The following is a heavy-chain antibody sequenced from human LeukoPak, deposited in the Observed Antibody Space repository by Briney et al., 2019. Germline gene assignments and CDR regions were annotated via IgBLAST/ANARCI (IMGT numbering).Heavy chain of an antibody. CDR3: ARGYCSSTSCYGGGDFDY. V-gene: IGHV1-69*04. D-gene: IGHD2-2*01. J-gene: IGHJ4*02. CDR1: GGTFSSYA. Sequence: GASVKVSCKASGGTFSSYAISWVRQAPGQGLEWMGRIIPILGIANYAQKFQGRVTITADKSTSTAYMELSSLRSEDTAVYYCARGYCSSTSCYGGGDFDYWGQGTLVTVSS. CDR2: IIPILGIA.